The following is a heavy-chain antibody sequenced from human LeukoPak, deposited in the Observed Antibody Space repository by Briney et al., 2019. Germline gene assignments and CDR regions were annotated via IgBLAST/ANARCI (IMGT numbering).Heavy chain of an antibody. Sequence: SETLSLTCTVSGGSISSSSYYWGWIRQPPGKGLEWIGSIYYSGSTYYNPSLKSQVTISVDTSKNQFSLKLSSVTAADTAVYYCARALYPPNWFDPWGQGTLVTVSS. CDR2: IYYSGST. CDR3: ARALYPPNWFDP. V-gene: IGHV4-39*01. J-gene: IGHJ5*02. D-gene: IGHD5/OR15-5a*01. CDR1: GGSISSSSYY.